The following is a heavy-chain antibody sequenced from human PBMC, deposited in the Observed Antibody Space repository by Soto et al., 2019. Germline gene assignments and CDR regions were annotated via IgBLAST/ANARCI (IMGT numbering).Heavy chain of an antibody. D-gene: IGHD6-6*01. CDR3: ARDSAPYPYSSSSNYYYYGMDV. Sequence: TLSITCTVSGGTMSSGGYDWSWIRQHPGKGLEWIGYIYYSGSTYYNPSLKSRVTISVDTSKNQFSLKLSSVTAADTAVYYCARDSAPYPYSSSSNYYYYGMDVWGQGTTVTVSS. CDR2: IYYSGST. J-gene: IGHJ6*02. V-gene: IGHV4-31*03. CDR1: GGTMSSGGYD.